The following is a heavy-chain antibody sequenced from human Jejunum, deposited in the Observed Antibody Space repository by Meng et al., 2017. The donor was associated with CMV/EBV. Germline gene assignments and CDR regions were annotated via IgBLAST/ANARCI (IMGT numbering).Heavy chain of an antibody. CDR1: GGYSRGYH. V-gene: IGHV4-4*07. CDR2: VYMSGST. CDR3: ARDRMAAPGTFEY. D-gene: IGHD6-13*01. Sequence: LQEWWPRLVNASGPLSLPVLVFGGYSRGYHVNLFRQPAGKGLEWIGRVYMSGSTHYNPSLRSRVAMSVDTSKTQFSLRLTSVTAADTAVYYCARDRMAAPGTFEYWGQGTLVTVSS. J-gene: IGHJ4*02.